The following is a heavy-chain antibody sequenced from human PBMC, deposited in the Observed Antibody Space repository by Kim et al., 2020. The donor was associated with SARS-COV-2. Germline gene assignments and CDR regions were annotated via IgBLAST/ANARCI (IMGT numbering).Heavy chain of an antibody. CDR2: MNPNSGNT. CDR1: GYTFTSYD. J-gene: IGHJ5*02. D-gene: IGHD6-13*01. CDR3: ARASSSFVTNWFDP. Sequence: ASVKVSCKASGYTFTSYDINWVRQATGQGLEWMGWMNPNSGNTGYAQKFQGRVTMTRNTSISTAYMELSSLRSEDTAVYYCARASSSFVTNWFDPWGQGTLVTVSS. V-gene: IGHV1-8*01.